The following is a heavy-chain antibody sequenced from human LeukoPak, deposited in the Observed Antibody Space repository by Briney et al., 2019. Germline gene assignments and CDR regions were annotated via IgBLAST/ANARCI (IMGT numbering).Heavy chain of an antibody. J-gene: IGHJ4*02. D-gene: IGHD4-17*01. Sequence: ASETLSLTCTVSGGSISSSSYYWGWIRQPPGKGLEWIGSIYYSGSTLYNPSLKSRVTISVDTSKNQFSLKLSSVTAADTAVYYCARDVPNYADNSFDYWGQGTLVTVSS. CDR1: GGSISSSSYY. CDR2: IYYSGST. CDR3: ARDVPNYADNSFDY. V-gene: IGHV4-39*07.